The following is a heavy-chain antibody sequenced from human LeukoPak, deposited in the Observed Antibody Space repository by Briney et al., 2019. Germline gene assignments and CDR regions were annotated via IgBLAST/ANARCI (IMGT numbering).Heavy chain of an antibody. J-gene: IGHJ6*02. V-gene: IGHV4-39*07. CDR3: ATRDV. CDR2: INHSGTT. CDR1: GGSISSSSYY. Sequence: RASETLSLTCTVSGGSISSSSYYWGWIRQTPGRGLEWIGEINHSGTTNYNPSLKSRVTISVDTSKNQFSLKVASVTAADTAVYYCATRDVWGHGTTVTVSS.